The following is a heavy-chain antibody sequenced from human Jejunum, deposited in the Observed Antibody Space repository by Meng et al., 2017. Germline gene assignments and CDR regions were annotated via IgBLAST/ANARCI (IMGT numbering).Heavy chain of an antibody. V-gene: IGHV4-61*03. CDR2: ISDSGTT. Sequence: QVQLRDAVPGLVTPSQTLSPTCPVFCGSVSSGFFYWGWIRRPPEKGLEWIGYISDSGTTNYTPSLTSRVTMSVDTSKNHFSLKLTSVTAADTAVYFCARDSETYPTYFDYWGQGTLVTVSS. CDR3: ARDSETYPTYFDY. D-gene: IGHD5-24*01. J-gene: IGHJ4*02. CDR1: CGSVSSGFFY.